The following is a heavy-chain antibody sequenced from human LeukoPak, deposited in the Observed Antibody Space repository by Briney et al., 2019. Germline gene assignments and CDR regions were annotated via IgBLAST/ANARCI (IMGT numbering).Heavy chain of an antibody. D-gene: IGHD5-18*01. CDR3: AKSLLSADTAMVYFDI. J-gene: IGHJ3*02. CDR1: GFTFDDYA. CDR2: ISRNSGSI. V-gene: IGHV3-9*01. Sequence: GRSLRLSCAASGFTFDDYAMHWVRQAPGKGLEWVSGISRNSGSICYADSVKGRFTISRDNAKNSLYLQMNSLRAEDTALYYCAKSLLSADTAMVYFDIWGQGTMVTVSS.